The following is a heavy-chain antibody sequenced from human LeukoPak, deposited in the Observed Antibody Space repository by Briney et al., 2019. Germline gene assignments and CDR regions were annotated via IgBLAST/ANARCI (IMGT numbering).Heavy chain of an antibody. Sequence: GGSLRLSCAASGFTFSDYYMSWIRQAPGKGLEWVSYISSSGSTIYYADSVKGGFTISRDNAKNSLYLQMNSLRAEDTAVYYCARDFPADIVLMVYGFDYWGQGTLVTVSS. CDR2: ISSSGSTI. V-gene: IGHV3-11*04. CDR1: GFTFSDYY. J-gene: IGHJ4*02. D-gene: IGHD2-8*01. CDR3: ARDFPADIVLMVYGFDY.